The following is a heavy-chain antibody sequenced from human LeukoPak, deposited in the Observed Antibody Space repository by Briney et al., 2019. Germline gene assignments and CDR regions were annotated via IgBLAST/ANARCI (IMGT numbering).Heavy chain of an antibody. CDR3: ARDPGGYVDY. V-gene: IGHV3-74*01. Sequence: GGSLRLSCAASGFTFSSYWMHWVRQTPEKGLVWVSRINSDGSSASSADAVQGRFTISRDNAKNTLYLQMHGLRAEDTAVYYCARDPGGYVDYWGQGTLVTVSS. D-gene: IGHD2-8*02. CDR2: INSDGSSA. CDR1: GFTFSSYW. J-gene: IGHJ4*02.